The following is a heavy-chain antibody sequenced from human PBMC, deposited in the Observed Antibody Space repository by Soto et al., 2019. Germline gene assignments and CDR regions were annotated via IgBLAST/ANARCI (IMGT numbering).Heavy chain of an antibody. V-gene: IGHV3-33*01. D-gene: IGHD5-18*01. CDR2: IWYDGSNK. J-gene: IGHJ4*02. Sequence: GGSLRLSCAASGFTFSSYGMHWVRQAPGKGLEWVAVIWYDGSNKYYADSVKGRFTISRDNSKNTLYLQMNSLRAEDTAVYYCARGRGYSYGPLDYWGQGTLVTVSS. CDR3: ARGRGYSYGPLDY. CDR1: GFTFSSYG.